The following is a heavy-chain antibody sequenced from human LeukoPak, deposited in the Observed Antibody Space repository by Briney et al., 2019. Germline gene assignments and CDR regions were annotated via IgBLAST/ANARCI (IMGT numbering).Heavy chain of an antibody. CDR3: ARVWVDTAMARMLGYYFDY. V-gene: IGHV4-39*07. Sequence: SETLSLTCTVSGGSISSSSYYWGWIRQPPGKGLEWIGSIYYSGSTYYNPSLKSRVTISVDTSKNQFSLKLSSVTAADTAVYYCARVWVDTAMARMLGYYFDYWGQGTLVTVSS. CDR1: GGSISSSSYY. J-gene: IGHJ4*02. D-gene: IGHD5-18*01. CDR2: IYYSGST.